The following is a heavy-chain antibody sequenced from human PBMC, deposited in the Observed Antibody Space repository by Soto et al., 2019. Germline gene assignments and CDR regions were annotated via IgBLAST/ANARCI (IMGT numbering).Heavy chain of an antibody. Sequence: PSETLSLTCNVSGGSMSSYYWSWIRQPAGKGPAWIGRIYPSGSSNYHPYLKSRVTMSVDTSKNQLSLKLSSVSPADTAVYYCARDQTAAGNGMDVWGQGTTVTVTS. CDR2: IYPSGSS. D-gene: IGHD6-13*01. V-gene: IGHV4-4*07. CDR1: GGSMSSYY. J-gene: IGHJ6*02. CDR3: ARDQTAAGNGMDV.